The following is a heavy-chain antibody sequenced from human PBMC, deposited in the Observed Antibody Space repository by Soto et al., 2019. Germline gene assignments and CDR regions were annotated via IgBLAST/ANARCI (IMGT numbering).Heavy chain of an antibody. CDR1: GFTFSSYG. V-gene: IGHV3-30*03. CDR2: ISYDGSNK. CDR3: ATAKLLLPWLFDY. D-gene: IGHD2-15*01. J-gene: IGHJ4*02. Sequence: SLRLSCAASGFTFSSYGMHWVRQAPGKGLEWVAVISYDGSNKYYADSVKGRFTISRDNSKNTLYLQMNSLRAEDTAVYYCATAKLLLPWLFDYWGQGALVTVSS.